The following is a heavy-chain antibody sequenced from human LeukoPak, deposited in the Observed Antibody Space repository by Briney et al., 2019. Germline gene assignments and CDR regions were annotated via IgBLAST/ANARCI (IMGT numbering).Heavy chain of an antibody. D-gene: IGHD3-9*01. V-gene: IGHV3-7*01. Sequence: AGGSLRLSCAASGFTFSSYWMSWVRQAPGKGLEWVANIKQDGSEKYYVDSVKGRFTISRDNAKNSLYLQMNSLRAEDTAVYYCARDDLDLVRYFDWLPPTSYWGQGTLVTVSS. CDR1: GFTFSSYW. CDR3: ARDDLDLVRYFDWLPPTSY. CDR2: IKQDGSEK. J-gene: IGHJ4*02.